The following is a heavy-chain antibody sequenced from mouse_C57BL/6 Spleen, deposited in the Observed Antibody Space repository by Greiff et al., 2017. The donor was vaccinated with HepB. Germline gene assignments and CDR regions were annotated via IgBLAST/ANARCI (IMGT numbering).Heavy chain of an antibody. V-gene: IGHV14-4*01. CDR1: GFNIKDDY. CDR3: TTGGNDYEFAY. CDR2: IDPENGDT. J-gene: IGHJ3*01. D-gene: IGHD2-4*01. Sequence: VQLKQSGAELVRPGASVKLSCTASGFNIKDDYMHWVKQRPEQGLEWIGWIDPENGDTEYASRFQGKATITADTSSNTAYLQLSSLTSEDTAVYYWTTGGNDYEFAYWGQGTLVTVSA.